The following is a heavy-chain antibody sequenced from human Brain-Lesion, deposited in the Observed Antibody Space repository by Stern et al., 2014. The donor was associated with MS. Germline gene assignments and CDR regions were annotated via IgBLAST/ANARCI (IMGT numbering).Heavy chain of an antibody. J-gene: IGHJ5*02. Sequence: VHLVESGGGVVQPGRPLRLSCVASGFTFGSCAMHWVRQAPGKGLEWVAGVSYDGSNKYYADSVKGRFTISRDKSQNTLYMQMSSLRPEDTAVYYCAKDRQYLTYFFDHWGQGSLVTVSS. CDR2: VSYDGSNK. V-gene: IGHV3-30*18. CDR1: GFTFGSCA. CDR3: AKDRQYLTYFFDH. D-gene: IGHD2/OR15-2a*01.